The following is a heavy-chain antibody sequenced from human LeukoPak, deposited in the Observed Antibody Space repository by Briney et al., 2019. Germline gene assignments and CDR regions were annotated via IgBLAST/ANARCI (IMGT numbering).Heavy chain of an antibody. Sequence: SETLSLTCTVSRGSISSGGYYWSWIRQHPGKGLEWIEYIYYSGSTYYNPSLKSRVTISVDRSKSQFSLKLNSVTAADTAVYYCARESVLRYFDWLGGFDPWGQGTLVIVSS. D-gene: IGHD3-9*01. CDR3: ARESVLRYFDWLGGFDP. CDR1: RGSISSGGYY. V-gene: IGHV4-31*03. J-gene: IGHJ5*02. CDR2: IYYSGST.